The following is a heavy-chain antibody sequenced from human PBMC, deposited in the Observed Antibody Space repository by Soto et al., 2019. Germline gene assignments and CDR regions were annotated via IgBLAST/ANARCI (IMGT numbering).Heavy chain of an antibody. J-gene: IGHJ4*02. CDR2: ISSGSSVT. CDR1: GFTFSSFS. V-gene: IGHV3-48*02. CDR3: AREEGSTWSFDY. Sequence: GSLRLSCAASGFTFSSFSMNWVRQAPGGGLEWLSYISSGSSVTYYADSVKGRFNISRDNAKNSLYLQMDSLRDEDTAVYYCAREEGSTWSFDYWGQGTLVTVSS. D-gene: IGHD2-8*02.